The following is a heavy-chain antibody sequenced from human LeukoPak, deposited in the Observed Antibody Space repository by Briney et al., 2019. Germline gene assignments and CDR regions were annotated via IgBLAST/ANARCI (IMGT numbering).Heavy chain of an antibody. CDR2: ISGSGGST. CDR3: AKDPTKYSSGGELNWFDP. V-gene: IGHV3-23*01. D-gene: IGHD6-19*01. J-gene: IGHJ5*02. Sequence: GGSLRLSCAASGFTFSSYAMSWVRPAPGKGLEWVSAISGSGGSTYYADSVKGRFTISRDNSNNTLYLQMNSLRAEATAVYYCAKDPTKYSSGGELNWFDPWGQGTLVTVSS. CDR1: GFTFSSYA.